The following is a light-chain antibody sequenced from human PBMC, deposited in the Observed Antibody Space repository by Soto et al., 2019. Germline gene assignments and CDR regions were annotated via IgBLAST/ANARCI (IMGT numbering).Light chain of an antibody. V-gene: IGKV3-11*01. CDR2: DAS. CDR1: RSVSSY. CDR3: LQDYSYPRT. Sequence: EVVLTQSPATLSLSPGERATLSCRASRSVSSYLAWYQQKPGQAPRLLIYDASNRATGIPGRFSGSGSGTDFTLTISSLEPEDFATYYCLQDYSYPRTFGQGTTVEIK. J-gene: IGKJ1*01.